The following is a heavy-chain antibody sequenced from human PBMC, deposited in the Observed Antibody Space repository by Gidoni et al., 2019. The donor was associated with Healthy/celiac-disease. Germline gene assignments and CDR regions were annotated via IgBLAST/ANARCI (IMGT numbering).Heavy chain of an antibody. V-gene: IGHV3-33*01. CDR2: IWYDGSNK. CDR3: ARGDFWSGYYTYKHFDY. CDR1: GFTFSSYG. D-gene: IGHD3-3*01. Sequence: QVQLVESGGGVVQPGRSLRLPCAASGFTFSSYGMHWVRQAPGKGLEWVALIWYDGSNKYYADAVKGRFTISRDNSKNTLFLQMNSLRAEDTAVYYCARGDFWSGYYTYKHFDYWGQGTLVTVSS. J-gene: IGHJ4*02.